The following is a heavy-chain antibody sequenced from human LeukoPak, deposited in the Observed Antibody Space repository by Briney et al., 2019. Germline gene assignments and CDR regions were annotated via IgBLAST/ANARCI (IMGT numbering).Heavy chain of an antibody. J-gene: IGHJ1*01. Sequence: GRSLRLSCAASGFTFSSYWMSWVRQAPGKGLEWVANIMQDGSGKYYVDSVKGRFTISRDNSKNTLYLQMNSLRAEDTAVYYCAKDRRSNGDWGQGTLVTVSS. CDR2: IMQDGSGK. CDR3: AKDRRSNGD. D-gene: IGHD4-17*01. V-gene: IGHV3-7*05. CDR1: GFTFSSYW.